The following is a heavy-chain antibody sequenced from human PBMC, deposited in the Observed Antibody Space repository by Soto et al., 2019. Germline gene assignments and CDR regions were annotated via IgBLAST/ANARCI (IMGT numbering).Heavy chain of an antibody. CDR1: GFTFDTYA. CDR2: LSGSGGST. CDR3: EKVSRDRYNRWIDS. V-gene: IGHV3-23*01. Sequence: EVQLLESGGGLVQPGGSLRLSCAASGFTFDTYAMTWVRQAPGKGLESVSALSGSGGSTYYADSVKGRFTISRDNSENTLYLQMDSLKSEDTAVYDCEKVSRDRYNRWIDSWGRGTLVTVSS. J-gene: IGHJ4*02. D-gene: IGHD5-12*01.